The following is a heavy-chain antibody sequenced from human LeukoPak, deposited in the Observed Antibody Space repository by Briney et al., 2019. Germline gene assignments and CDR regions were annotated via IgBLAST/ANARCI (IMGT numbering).Heavy chain of an antibody. V-gene: IGHV4-59*01. J-gene: IGHJ6*02. CDR2: IYYSGST. Sequence: RPSETLSLTCTVSGGSISSYYWSWIRQPPGKGLEWIGYIYYSGSTNYNPSLKSRVTISVDTSKNQFSLKLSSVTAADTAVYYCARGGRVLYYCGMDVWGQGTTVTVSS. CDR1: GGSISSYY. D-gene: IGHD3-16*01. CDR3: ARGGRVLYYCGMDV.